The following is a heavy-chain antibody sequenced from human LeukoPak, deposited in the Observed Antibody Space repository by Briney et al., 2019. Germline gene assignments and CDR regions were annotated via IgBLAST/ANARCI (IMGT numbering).Heavy chain of an antibody. CDR1: GFTFSSYA. CDR2: ISYDGSNK. D-gene: IGHD3-22*01. CDR3: ARGLSYYDSSGYYYVVTYFDY. Sequence: GGSLRLSCAASGFTFSSYAMHWVRQAPGKGLEWVAVISYDGSNKYYADSVKGRFTISRDNAKNSLYLQMNSLRAEDTAVYYCARGLSYYDSSGYYYVVTYFDYWGQGTLVTVSS. J-gene: IGHJ4*02. V-gene: IGHV3-30-3*01.